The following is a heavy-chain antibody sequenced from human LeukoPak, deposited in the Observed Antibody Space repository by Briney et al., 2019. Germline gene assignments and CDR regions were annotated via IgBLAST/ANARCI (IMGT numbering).Heavy chain of an antibody. Sequence: GGSLRLSCTASKFTFGDYTMSWVRQAPGKGLEWVGFIRSKAYGGTTEYAASVKGRFTIPRDDSKSIAYLQMNSLKTEDTAVYYCTRDLWELRAFDFWGQGTMVTVSS. V-gene: IGHV3-49*04. D-gene: IGHD3-10*01. CDR1: KFTFGDYT. CDR2: IRSKAYGGTT. J-gene: IGHJ3*01. CDR3: TRDLWELRAFDF.